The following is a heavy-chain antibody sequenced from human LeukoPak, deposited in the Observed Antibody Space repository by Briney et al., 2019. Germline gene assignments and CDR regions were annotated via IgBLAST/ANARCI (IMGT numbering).Heavy chain of an antibody. Sequence: SQTLSLTCTVSGGAIRNGGYYWSWIRQHPGKGLEWIGCISYSGTTYYNPSLGGRVTISVDTSKNQFSLNLNSVTAADTAVYYCARGRTYYSPGGQGKWVTVSS. CDR2: ISYSGTT. V-gene: IGHV4-31*03. CDR1: GGAIRNGGYY. CDR3: ARGRTYYSP. J-gene: IGHJ5*02. D-gene: IGHD3-10*01.